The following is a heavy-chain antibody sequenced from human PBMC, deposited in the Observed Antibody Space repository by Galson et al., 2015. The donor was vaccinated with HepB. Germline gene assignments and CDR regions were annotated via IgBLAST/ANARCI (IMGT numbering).Heavy chain of an antibody. CDR2: IIPIFGTA. J-gene: IGHJ6*02. CDR1: GGTFSSYA. D-gene: IGHD2-2*01. Sequence: SVKVSCKASGGTFSSYAISWVRQAPGQGLEWMGGIIPIFGTANYAQKFQGRVTITADESTSTAYMEPSSLRSEDTAVYYCAGGLGNPTPRSLLNVVPAASGYYYYGMDVWGQGTTVTVSS. V-gene: IGHV1-69*13. CDR3: AGGLGNPTPRSLLNVVPAASGYYYYGMDV.